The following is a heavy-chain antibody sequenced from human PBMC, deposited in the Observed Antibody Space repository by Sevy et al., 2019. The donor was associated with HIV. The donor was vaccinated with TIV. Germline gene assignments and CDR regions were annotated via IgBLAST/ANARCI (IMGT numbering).Heavy chain of an antibody. CDR2: IWYDGSNK. V-gene: IGHV3-33*01. D-gene: IGHD3-22*01. J-gene: IGHJ3*02. Sequence: GGSLRLSCAASGFIFSSYGMHWVRQAPGKGLEWVAVIWYDGSNKYYADSVKGRFTISRDNSKNTLYLQMNSLRAEDTAVYYCARPRRDYYDSSGYLGFDIWGQGTMVTVSS. CDR1: GFIFSSYG. CDR3: ARPRRDYYDSSGYLGFDI.